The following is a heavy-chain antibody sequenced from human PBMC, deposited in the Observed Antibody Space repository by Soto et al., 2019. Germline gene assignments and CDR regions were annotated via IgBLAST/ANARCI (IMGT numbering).Heavy chain of an antibody. J-gene: IGHJ4*02. V-gene: IGHV1-18*01. CDR2: ISAYNGNT. CDR3: ARESSISVHDY. D-gene: IGHD6-13*01. Sequence: ASVKVSWKASVYTFTIYRISWVPQAPGKGLEWMRWISAYNGNTNYAQKLQGRVTVTTDTSTSTAYMELRSLRSDDTAVYYCARESSISVHDYWGQGTLVTV. CDR1: VYTFTIYR.